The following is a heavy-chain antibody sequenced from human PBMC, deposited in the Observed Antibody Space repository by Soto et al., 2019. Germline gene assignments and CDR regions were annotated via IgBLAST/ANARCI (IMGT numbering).Heavy chain of an antibody. J-gene: IGHJ6*02. CDR1: GGTFSSYT. CDR2: IIPILGIA. D-gene: IGHD2-15*01. Sequence: QVQLVPAAAEGKKPGSSVKVSCKASGGTFSSYTISWVRQAPGPGLEWMGRIIPILGIANYAQKLQGRVTITADKSTITAYMELSSLRSDDTAVYYGARDTAAHPYHYGMDVWGQGTTGTVSS. V-gene: IGHV1-69*08. CDR3: ARDTAAHPYHYGMDV.